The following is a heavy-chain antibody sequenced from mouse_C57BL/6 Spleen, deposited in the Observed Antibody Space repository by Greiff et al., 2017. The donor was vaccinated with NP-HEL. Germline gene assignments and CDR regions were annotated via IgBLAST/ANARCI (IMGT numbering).Heavy chain of an antibody. Sequence: EVKLVESGGGLVQPKGSLKLSCAASGFTFNTYAMHWVRQAPGKGLEWVARIRSKSSNYATYYADSVKDRFTISRDDSQSMLYLQMNNLKTEDTAMYYCVREGNYYGSSYDAMDYWGQGTSVTVSS. D-gene: IGHD1-1*01. CDR2: IRSKSSNYAT. J-gene: IGHJ4*01. V-gene: IGHV10-3*01. CDR3: VREGNYYGSSYDAMDY. CDR1: GFTFNTYA.